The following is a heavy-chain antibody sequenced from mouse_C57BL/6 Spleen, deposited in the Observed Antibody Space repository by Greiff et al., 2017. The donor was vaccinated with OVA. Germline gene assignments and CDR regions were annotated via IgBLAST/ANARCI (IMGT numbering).Heavy chain of an antibody. CDR3: ARAPITTVVAKRDFDY. J-gene: IGHJ2*01. V-gene: IGHV1-64*01. CDR1: GYTFTSYW. Sequence: QVQLQQPGAELVKPGASVKLSCKASGYTFTSYWMHWVKQRPGQGLEWIGMIHPNSGSTNYNEKFKSKATLTVDKSSSTAYMQLSSLTSEDSAVYYCARAPITTVVAKRDFDYWGQGTTLTVSS. D-gene: IGHD1-1*01. CDR2: IHPNSGST.